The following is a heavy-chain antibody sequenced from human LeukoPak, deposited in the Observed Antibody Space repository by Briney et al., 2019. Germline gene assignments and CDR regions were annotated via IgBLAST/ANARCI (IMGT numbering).Heavy chain of an antibody. V-gene: IGHV1-2*02. Sequence: ASVKVSCKASGYTFTGYYMHWVRQAPGQGLEWMGWINPNSGGTNYAQKFQGRVTMTRDTSISTAYMELSGLRSDDTAVYYCARDQRIAAAVGNWFDPWGQGTLVTVSS. CDR2: INPNSGGT. J-gene: IGHJ5*02. D-gene: IGHD6-13*01. CDR3: ARDQRIAAAVGNWFDP. CDR1: GYTFTGYY.